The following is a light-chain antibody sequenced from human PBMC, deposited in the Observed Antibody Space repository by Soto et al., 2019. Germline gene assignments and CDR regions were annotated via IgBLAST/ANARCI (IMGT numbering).Light chain of an antibody. CDR1: QSVRSSH. CDR3: QRYGTSTT. V-gene: IGKV3-20*01. Sequence: EIVLTQSPGTLSLSPGERATLSCRTSQSVRSSHLAWYQQKPGQAPRLLIYGASSRATGIPDRFSGSGSGTDFTLTISRLEPEDFAVYYCQRYGTSTTFGQGTKVDIK. CDR2: GAS. J-gene: IGKJ1*01.